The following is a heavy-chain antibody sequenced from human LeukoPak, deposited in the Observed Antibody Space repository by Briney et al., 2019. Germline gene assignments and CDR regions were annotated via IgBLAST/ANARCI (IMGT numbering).Heavy chain of an antibody. CDR1: GFTFSRHG. J-gene: IGHJ6*02. D-gene: IGHD4-17*01. V-gene: IGHV3-30*18. Sequence: GGSLRLSCAASGFTFSRHGMHWVRQAPGKGLEWVTVILNDGNKKYYAGSVKGRFTTSRDNSKLYLQMDSLRPEDTAVYYCAKDRSPTVTSFYYYHGMDVWGQGTTVTVSS. CDR3: AKDRSPTVTSFYYYHGMDV. CDR2: ILNDGNKK.